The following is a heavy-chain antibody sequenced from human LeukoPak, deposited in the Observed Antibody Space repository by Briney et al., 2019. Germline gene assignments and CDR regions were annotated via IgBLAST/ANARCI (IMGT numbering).Heavy chain of an antibody. D-gene: IGHD3-10*01. CDR2: ISGSGGST. CDR3: AKMSSWFGELWL. Sequence: GGSLRLSCAASGFTFSSYAMSWVRQAPGRGLEWVSAISGSGGSTYYADSVKGRFTISRDNSKNTLYLQMNSLRAEDTAVYYCAKMSSWFGELWLWGQGTLVTVSS. V-gene: IGHV3-23*01. CDR1: GFTFSSYA. J-gene: IGHJ4*02.